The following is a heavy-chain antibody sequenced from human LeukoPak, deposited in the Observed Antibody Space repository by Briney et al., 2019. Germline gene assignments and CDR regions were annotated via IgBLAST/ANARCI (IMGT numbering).Heavy chain of an antibody. V-gene: IGHV4-34*01. J-gene: IGHJ6*02. CDR2: TNHSGST. CDR1: GGSFSGYY. CDR3: ARGGGTIFGVVSLNYYYGMDV. Sequence: PSETLSLTCAVYGGSFSGYYWSWIRQPPGKGLEWIGETNHSGSTNYNPSLKSRVTISVDTSKNQFSLKLSSVTAADTAVYYCARGGGTIFGVVSLNYYYGMDVWGQGTTVTVSS. D-gene: IGHD3-3*01.